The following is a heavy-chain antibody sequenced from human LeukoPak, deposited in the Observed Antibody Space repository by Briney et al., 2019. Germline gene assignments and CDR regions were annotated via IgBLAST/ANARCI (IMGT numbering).Heavy chain of an antibody. CDR1: GGSISNSGYY. V-gene: IGHV4-30-2*01. J-gene: IGHJ3*02. D-gene: IGHD2/OR15-2a*01. CDR3: ARHRPLSSLDI. Sequence: SETLSLTCTVSGGSISNSGYYWSWIRQPPGKGLEWIGYIYHSGSTYYNPSLKSRVTISVDRSKNQFSLKLSSVTAADTAVYYCARHRPLSSLDIWGQGTMVTVSS. CDR2: IYHSGST.